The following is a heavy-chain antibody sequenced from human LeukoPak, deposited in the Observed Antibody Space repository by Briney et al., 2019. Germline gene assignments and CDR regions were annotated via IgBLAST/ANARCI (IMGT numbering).Heavy chain of an antibody. CDR3: ARDRTGHYGSFGDAFDI. CDR1: GYTFTGYY. CDR2: INPNSGGT. J-gene: IGHJ3*02. V-gene: IGHV1-2*04. Sequence: GASVKVSCKASGYTFTGYYMHWVRQAPGQGLEWMGRINPNSGGTNYAQKFQGWVTMTRDTSISTAYMELSRLRSDDTAVYYCARDRTGHYGSFGDAFDIWGQGTMVTVSS. D-gene: IGHD3-10*01.